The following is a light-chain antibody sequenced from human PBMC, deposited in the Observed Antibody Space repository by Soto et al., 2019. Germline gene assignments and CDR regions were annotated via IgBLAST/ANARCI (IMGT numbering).Light chain of an antibody. Sequence: QSVLTQSHSASGTPGQRVTISCSGSFSNIGSNTVNWYEQLPGTAPKLLIYSNNQRPSGVPDRISGTKSGTSASLAIRGLQSDDEADYYCAAWDDSLNGVVFGGGTKLTVL. J-gene: IGLJ2*01. CDR1: FSNIGSNT. CDR2: SNN. CDR3: AAWDDSLNGVV. V-gene: IGLV1-44*01.